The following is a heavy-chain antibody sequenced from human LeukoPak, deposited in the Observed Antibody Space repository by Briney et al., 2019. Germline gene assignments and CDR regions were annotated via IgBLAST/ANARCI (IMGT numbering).Heavy chain of an antibody. CDR2: INSDESTT. CDR1: GFTFSSYW. Sequence: TGGSLRLSCAASGFTFSSYWMHWVRQAPGKGLVWVSRINSDESTTTYADSVKGRFTISRDNANNTLYLLMNSPRAEDTAVYYCVRVKVGSWDWFDPRGQGTLVTVSS. J-gene: IGHJ5*02. D-gene: IGHD1-26*01. V-gene: IGHV3-74*01. CDR3: VRVKVGSWDWFDP.